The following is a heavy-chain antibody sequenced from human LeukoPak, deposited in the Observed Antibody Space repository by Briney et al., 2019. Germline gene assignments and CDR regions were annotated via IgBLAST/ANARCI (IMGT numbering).Heavy chain of an antibody. CDR1: GFTFSNAW. J-gene: IGHJ4*02. D-gene: IGHD3-16*02. CDR3: TTRRTRYDYVWGSYRDIFDY. CDR2: IKSKTDGGTT. V-gene: IGHV3-15*01. Sequence: GGSLRLSCAASGFTFSNAWMSWVRQAPGKGLEWVGRIKSKTDGGTTDYAAPVKGRFTISRDDSKNTLYLQMNSLKTEDTAVYYCTTRRTRYDYVWGSYRDIFDYWGQGTLVTVSS.